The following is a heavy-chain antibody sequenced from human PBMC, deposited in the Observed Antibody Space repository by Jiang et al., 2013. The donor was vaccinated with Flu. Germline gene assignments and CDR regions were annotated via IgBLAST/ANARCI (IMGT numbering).Heavy chain of an antibody. CDR2: IYSGGSH. Sequence: VQLVESGGGLIQPGGSLRLSCAASGFTVSSNYMSWVRQAPGKGLEWVSVIYSGGSHILRRLREGPIHHLPETNSKNTLYLQMNSLRAEDTAVYYCARGGDVGATTPLFDYWGQGTLVTVSS. CDR3: ARGGDVGATTPLFDY. D-gene: IGHD1-26*01. CDR1: GFTVSSNY. V-gene: IGHV3-53*01. J-gene: IGHJ4*02.